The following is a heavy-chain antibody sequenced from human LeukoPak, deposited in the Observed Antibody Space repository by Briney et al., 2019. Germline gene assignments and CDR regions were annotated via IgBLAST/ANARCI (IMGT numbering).Heavy chain of an antibody. Sequence: PGGSLRLSCAASGFTFSSYAMSWVRQAPGKGLEWVSAISGSGGSTYYADSVKGRFTISRDNSKNTLYLQMDSLRAEDTAVYYCAKATRITMVRGDTGYYFDYWGQGTLVTVSS. D-gene: IGHD3-10*01. V-gene: IGHV3-23*01. CDR2: ISGSGGST. CDR1: GFTFSSYA. J-gene: IGHJ4*02. CDR3: AKATRITMVRGDTGYYFDY.